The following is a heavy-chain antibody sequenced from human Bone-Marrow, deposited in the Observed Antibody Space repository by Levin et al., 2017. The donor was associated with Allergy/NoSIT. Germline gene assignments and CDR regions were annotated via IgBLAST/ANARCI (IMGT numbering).Heavy chain of an antibody. Sequence: SCAASGFTFSSYRMNWVRQAPGKGLEWVSSISSSSSYIYYADSVKGRFTISRDNAKNSLYLQMNSLRAEDTAVYYCARGSGGNSYDYWGQGTLVTVSS. CDR3: ARGSGGNSYDY. CDR2: ISSSSSYI. D-gene: IGHD4-23*01. CDR1: GFTFSSYR. J-gene: IGHJ4*02. V-gene: IGHV3-21*01.